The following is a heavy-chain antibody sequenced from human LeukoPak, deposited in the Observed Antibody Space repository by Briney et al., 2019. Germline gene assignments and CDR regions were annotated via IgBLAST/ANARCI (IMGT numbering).Heavy chain of an antibody. CDR2: IYTSGST. V-gene: IGHV4-4*07. J-gene: IGHJ5*02. D-gene: IGHD3-10*01. Sequence: SETLSLTCTVSGGSISSYYWSWIRQPAGKGLEWIGRIYTSGSTNYNPSLKSRVTMSVDTSKNQFSLKLTSVTAADTAVYYCARDMVRGVINYYNYVYFTNHENPYNWFDPWGQGTLVTVSS. CDR1: GGSISSYY. CDR3: ARDMVRGVINYYNYVYFTNHENPYNWFDP.